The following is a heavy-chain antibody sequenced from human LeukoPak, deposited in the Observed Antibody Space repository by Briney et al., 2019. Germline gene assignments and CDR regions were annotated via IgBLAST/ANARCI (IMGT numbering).Heavy chain of an antibody. CDR1: GGSFSGYY. CDR2: INHSGST. CDR3: ARRTCGGDCYSIDY. Sequence: PSETLSLTCAVYGGSFSGYYWSWIRQPPGKGLEWIGEINHSGSTNYNPSLKSRVTISVDTSKNQFSLKLSSVTAADTAVYYCARRTCGGDCYSIDYWGQGTLVTVSS. D-gene: IGHD2-21*02. J-gene: IGHJ4*02. V-gene: IGHV4-34*01.